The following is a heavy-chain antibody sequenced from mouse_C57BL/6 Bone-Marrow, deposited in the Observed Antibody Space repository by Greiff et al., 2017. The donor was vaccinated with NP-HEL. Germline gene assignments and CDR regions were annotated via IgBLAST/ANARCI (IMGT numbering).Heavy chain of an antibody. D-gene: IGHD1-1*01. CDR3: ARLITTDPFDY. CDR1: GYTFTSYW. J-gene: IGHJ2*01. Sequence: QVQLKQPGAELVKPGASVKLSCKASGYTFTSYWMHWVKQRPGQGLEWIGMIHPNSGSTNYNEKFKSKATLTVDKSSSTAYMQLSSLTSEDSAVYYCARLITTDPFDYWGQGTTLTVSS. V-gene: IGHV1-64*01. CDR2: IHPNSGST.